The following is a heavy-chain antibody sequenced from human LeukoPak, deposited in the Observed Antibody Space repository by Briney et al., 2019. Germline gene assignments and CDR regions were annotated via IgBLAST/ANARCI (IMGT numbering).Heavy chain of an antibody. CDR1: GGSISSYY. CDR3: ARATALGVDAFDI. D-gene: IGHD3-10*01. V-gene: IGHV4-59*01. J-gene: IGHJ3*02. CDR2: IYYSGST. Sequence: PSETLSLTCTVSGGSISSYYWSWIRQPPGKGLEWIGYIYYSGSTNYNPSLKGRVTISVDTSKNQFSLKLSSVTAADTAVYYCARATALGVDAFDIWGQGTMVTVSS.